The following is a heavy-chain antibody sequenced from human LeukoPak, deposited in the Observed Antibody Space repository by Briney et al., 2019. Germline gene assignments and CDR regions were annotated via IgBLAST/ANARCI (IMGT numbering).Heavy chain of an antibody. Sequence: SETLSLTCTVSGGSISSSSYYWGWIRQPPGKGLEWIGSIYYSGSTYYNPSLKSRVTISVVTSKNQFSLKLSSVTAADTAVYYCARVDIVATTLDYWGQGTLVTVSS. V-gene: IGHV4-39*07. CDR2: IYYSGST. CDR1: GGSISSSSYY. D-gene: IGHD5-12*01. J-gene: IGHJ4*02. CDR3: ARVDIVATTLDY.